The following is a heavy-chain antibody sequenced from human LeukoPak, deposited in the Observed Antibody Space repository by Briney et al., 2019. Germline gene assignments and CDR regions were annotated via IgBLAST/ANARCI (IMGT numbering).Heavy chain of an antibody. V-gene: IGHV3-74*01. Sequence: PGGSLRLSCAASGFTFSTFWMHWVRQAPGKGLVWVSRISTDGTNTDYSDSVKGRFTISRDNTKTTLYLQMNSLRAEDTAVYYCARVSNGGSSAGAFDIWGQGTTVTVS. CDR2: ISTDGTNT. CDR3: ARVSNGGSSAGAFDI. D-gene: IGHD4-23*01. CDR1: GFTFSTFW. J-gene: IGHJ3*02.